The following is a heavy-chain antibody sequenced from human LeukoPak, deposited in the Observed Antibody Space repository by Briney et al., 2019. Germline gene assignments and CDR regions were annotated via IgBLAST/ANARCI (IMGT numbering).Heavy chain of an antibody. CDR1: GFTFSSSG. Sequence: GGSLRLSCAASGFTFSSSGMGWVRQAPGKGLECVSPITGSGGSTSYTDSVKGRFTISRDNSKNTLYLQMNSLRAEDTAVYYCARGRNTGRQFYFDYWGQGALVTVAS. CDR3: ARGRNTGRQFYFDY. J-gene: IGHJ4*02. CDR2: ITGSGGST. D-gene: IGHD5-18*01. V-gene: IGHV3-23*01.